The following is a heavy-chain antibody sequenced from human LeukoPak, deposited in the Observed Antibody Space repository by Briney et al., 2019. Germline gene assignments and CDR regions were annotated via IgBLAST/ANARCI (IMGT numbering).Heavy chain of an antibody. J-gene: IGHJ6*02. CDR1: GYTFTSYG. CDR2: INPNSGGT. CDR3: ARGYCSSTSCYKSRYYYGMDV. D-gene: IGHD2-2*02. Sequence: ASVKVSCKASGYTFTSYGISWVRQAPGQGLEWMGWINPNSGGTNYAQKFQGRVTMTRDTSISTAYMELSRLRSDDTAVYYCARGYCSSTSCYKSRYYYGMDVWGQGTTVTVSS. V-gene: IGHV1-2*02.